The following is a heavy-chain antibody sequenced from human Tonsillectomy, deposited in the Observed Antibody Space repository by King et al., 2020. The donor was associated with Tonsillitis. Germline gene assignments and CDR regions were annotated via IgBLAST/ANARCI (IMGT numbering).Heavy chain of an antibody. D-gene: IGHD3-22*01. CDR3: AGDFWPSDRRPIYLEALDM. CDR1: GFTFSDYW. V-gene: IGHV3-7*01. CDR2: IGTDGSVE. Sequence: VQLVESGGGLVQPGGSLRLSCAASGFTFSDYWMTWVRQSPGKGLEWVANIGTDGSVENYVDSVKGRFTIYRDNARNSLYLQMNSLRAEDTAAYHCAGDFWPSDRRPIYLEALDMWGEGTTVTVS. J-gene: IGHJ3*02.